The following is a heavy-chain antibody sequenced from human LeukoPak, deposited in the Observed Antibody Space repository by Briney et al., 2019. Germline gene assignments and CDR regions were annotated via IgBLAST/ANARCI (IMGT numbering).Heavy chain of an antibody. D-gene: IGHD6-19*01. V-gene: IGHV3-23*01. CDR3: ARDRIALAGTYFHY. CDR2: FSGSGGST. Sequence: GGSLRLSCAVSGFTFSSRGFSWLQQAPGKGLEWVSAFSGSGGSTYYADSVKGRFTISRDNSKNTLYLQMNSLRAEDTAVYYCARDRIALAGTYFHYWGQGTLVTVSS. CDR1: GFTFSSRG. J-gene: IGHJ4*02.